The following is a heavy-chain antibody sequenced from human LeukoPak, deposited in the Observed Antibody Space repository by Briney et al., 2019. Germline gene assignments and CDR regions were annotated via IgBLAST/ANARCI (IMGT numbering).Heavy chain of an antibody. CDR3: ARDSLVAAAFDY. J-gene: IGHJ4*02. CDR1: GFTFSSYW. Sequence: PGGSLRLSCAASGFTFSSYWMHWVRQAPGKGLVWVSRINSDGSSTSYADSVEGRFTISRDNAKNTLYLQMNSLRAEDTAVYYCARDSLVAAAFDYWGQGTLVTVSS. D-gene: IGHD6-13*01. V-gene: IGHV3-74*01. CDR2: INSDGSST.